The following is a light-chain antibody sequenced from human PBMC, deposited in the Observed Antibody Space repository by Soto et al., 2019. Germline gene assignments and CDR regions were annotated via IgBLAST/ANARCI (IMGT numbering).Light chain of an antibody. CDR1: SSDVGGYNY. V-gene: IGLV2-14*01. CDR2: EVS. Sequence: QSVLTQPASVSGSPGQSITISCTGTSSDVGGYNYVSWYQQHPGNAPKLMIYEVSNRPSGVSNRFSGSKSGNTASLTISGLQAEDEADYYCSSYTSSSTLVVFGGGTKVTVL. J-gene: IGLJ2*01. CDR3: SSYTSSSTLVV.